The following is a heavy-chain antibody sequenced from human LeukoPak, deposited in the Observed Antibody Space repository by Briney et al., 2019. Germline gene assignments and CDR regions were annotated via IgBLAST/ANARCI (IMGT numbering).Heavy chain of an antibody. CDR2: IERDGSDK. CDR1: GFTFSGYW. J-gene: IGHJ6*02. V-gene: IGHV3-7*01. Sequence: GGSLRLSCAASGFTFSGYWMSWVRQAPGKGLEWVANIERDGSDKYYVNSVKGRFTISRDNAKNSLYLQMNSLRAEDTAVYYCARTNYDILTGHYDYYYYGMDVWGQGTTVTVSS. D-gene: IGHD3-9*01. CDR3: ARTNYDILTGHYDYYYYGMDV.